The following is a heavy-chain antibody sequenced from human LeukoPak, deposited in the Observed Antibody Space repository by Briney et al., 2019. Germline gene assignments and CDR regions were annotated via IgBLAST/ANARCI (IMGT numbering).Heavy chain of an antibody. CDR1: GDSVSSNSAA. D-gene: IGHD5-18*01. Sequence: SQTLSLTCAISGDSVSSNSAAWNWIRQSPSRGLEWLGRTYYRSKWYNDYAVSVKSRITINPDTSKNQFSLQLNSVTPEDAAVYYCARELWSRMSYYYGMDVWGKGTTVTVSS. CDR3: ARELWSRMSYYYGMDV. V-gene: IGHV6-1*01. CDR2: TYYRSKWYN. J-gene: IGHJ6*04.